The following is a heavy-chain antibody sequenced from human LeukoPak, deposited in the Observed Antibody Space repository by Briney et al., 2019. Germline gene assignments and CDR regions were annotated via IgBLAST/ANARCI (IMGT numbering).Heavy chain of an antibody. J-gene: IGHJ3*02. D-gene: IGHD4-17*01. CDR1: GFTFSSYA. CDR3: ARVGDVDAFDI. CDR2: ISRSGGST. V-gene: IGHV3-64*01. Sequence: GGSLRLSCAASGFTFSSYAFHWVRQAPGKGLEYVSAISRSGGSTYYTNSVKGRFTISRDNSKNTLYLQMGSLSAEDMAVYYCARVGDVDAFDIWGQGTMVTVSS.